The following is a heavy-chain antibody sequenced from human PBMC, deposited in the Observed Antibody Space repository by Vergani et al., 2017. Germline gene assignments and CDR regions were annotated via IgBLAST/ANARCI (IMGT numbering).Heavy chain of an antibody. CDR1: GDSFTKFF. J-gene: IGHJ4*02. CDR2: IILISGTP. D-gene: IGHD3-22*01. Sequence: QVQLVQSGAEVKKPGSSVKVSCKVSGDSFTKFFITWVRQAPGQGLEWMGGIILISGTPNYAQKFQGRVTMTRDTSTSTVYMELSSLRSEDTAVYYCARDSQYYYDSSDNGYYFDYWGQGTLVTVSS. V-gene: IGHV1-69*05. CDR3: ARDSQYYYDSSDNGYYFDY.